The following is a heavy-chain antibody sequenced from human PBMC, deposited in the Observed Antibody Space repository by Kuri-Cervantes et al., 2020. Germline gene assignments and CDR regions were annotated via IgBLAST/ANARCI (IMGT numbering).Heavy chain of an antibody. CDR2: TYYRSKWYN. D-gene: IGHD3-22*01. V-gene: IGHV6-1*01. J-gene: IGHJ6*02. CDR1: GDSASSNSAA. CDR3: ARVRYYYDSSGYYPGDYYYGMDV. Sequence: SETLSLTCAISGDSASSNSAAWNWIRQSPSRGLEWLGRTYYRSKWYNDYAVSVKSRITINPDTSKNQFSLQLNSVTPEDTAVYYCARVRYYYDSSGYYPGDYYYGMDVWGQGTTVTDSS.